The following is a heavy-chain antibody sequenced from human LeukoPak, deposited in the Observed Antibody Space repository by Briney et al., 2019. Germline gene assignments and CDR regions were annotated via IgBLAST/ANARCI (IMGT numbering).Heavy chain of an antibody. V-gene: IGHV4-34*01. D-gene: IGHD3-3*01. J-gene: IGHJ3*02. CDR3: ARGVTIFGVVIPAFDI. CDR1: GGSFSGYY. Sequence: SETLSLTCAVYGGSFSGYYWSWIRQPPGKGLEWIGEINHSGSTNYNPSLKSRVTISVDTSKNQFSLKLSSVTAADTAVYYCARGVTIFGVVIPAFDIWGQGTMVTVSS. CDR2: INHSGST.